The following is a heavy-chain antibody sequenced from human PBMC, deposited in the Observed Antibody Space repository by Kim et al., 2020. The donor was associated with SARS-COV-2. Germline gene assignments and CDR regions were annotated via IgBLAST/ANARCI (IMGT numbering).Heavy chain of an antibody. D-gene: IGHD2-15*01. CDR3: SRYCKPYVMDD. J-gene: IGHJ6*02. CDR1: GFTFSNSW. CDR2: IKGDGSGR. V-gene: IGHV3-7*03. Sequence: GGSLRLSCAASGFTFSNSWMTWVRQAPGKGLEWLANIKGDGSGRNFLDSAKVRFTISSDNARNSLFLQLDRLRVDATAAYYCSRYCKPYVMDDGGHGTTV.